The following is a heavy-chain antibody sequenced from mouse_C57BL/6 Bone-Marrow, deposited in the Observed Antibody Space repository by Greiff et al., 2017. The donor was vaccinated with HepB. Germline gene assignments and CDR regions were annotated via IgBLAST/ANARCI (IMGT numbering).Heavy chain of an antibody. D-gene: IGHD2-5*01. CDR3: AKPHYSNYVDWYFDV. V-gene: IGHV2-3*01. CDR2: IWGDGST. CDR1: GFSLTSYG. Sequence: VKFVESGPGLVAPSQSLSITCTVSGFSLTSYGVSWVRQPPGKGLEWLGVIWGDGSTNYHSALISRLSISKDNPKSQVFLKLNSLQTDDTATYYCAKPHYSNYVDWYFDVWGTGTTVTVSS. J-gene: IGHJ1*03.